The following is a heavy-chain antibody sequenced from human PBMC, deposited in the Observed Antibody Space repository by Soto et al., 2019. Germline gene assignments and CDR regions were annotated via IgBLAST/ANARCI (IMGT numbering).Heavy chain of an antibody. J-gene: IGHJ6*02. Sequence: ASVKVSCKASGYTFSTNGISCVRQAPGQGPEWMAWISTYNGITDYAQKFLDRLTMTTDTSTSTAYMELRSLRSDDTAVYYCARGGGQKYCSRTSCYGGYYGMDVWGQGTTVTVSS. V-gene: IGHV1-18*04. CDR1: GYTFSTNG. CDR2: ISTYNGIT. D-gene: IGHD2-2*01. CDR3: ARGGGQKYCSRTSCYGGYYGMDV.